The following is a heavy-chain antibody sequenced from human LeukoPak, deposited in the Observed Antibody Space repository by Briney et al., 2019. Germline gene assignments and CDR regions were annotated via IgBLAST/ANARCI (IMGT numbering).Heavy chain of an antibody. CDR1: GFTFNAYS. Sequence: TGGSLRLSCVGSGFTFNAYSMNWARQAPGKGLEWISYIRSRDGIVSYADSVKGRFTISTDTAKSSLFLQMNSLSADDTAVYYCVRDYVFAFDIWGQGTMVTVSS. D-gene: IGHD3-16*01. CDR2: IRSRDGIV. CDR3: VRDYVFAFDI. V-gene: IGHV3-48*01. J-gene: IGHJ3*02.